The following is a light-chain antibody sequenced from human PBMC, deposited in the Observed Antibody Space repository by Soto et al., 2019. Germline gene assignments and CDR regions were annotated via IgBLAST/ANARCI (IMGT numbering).Light chain of an antibody. V-gene: IGKV1-5*03. J-gene: IGKJ1*01. Sequence: DIQMTQSPSTLSGSVGDRVTITCRASQTISSWLPSYHQQPAKAPKLLIYKASTLKSAVPSRFSGSGSGTAFTLPISSLQPDDFATYYCQHYNSYSEAFGQGTKVDIK. CDR2: KAS. CDR1: QTISSW. CDR3: QHYNSYSEA.